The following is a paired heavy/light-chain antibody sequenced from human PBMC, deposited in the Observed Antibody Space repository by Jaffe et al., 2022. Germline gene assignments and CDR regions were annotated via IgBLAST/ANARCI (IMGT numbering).Light chain of an antibody. V-gene: IGKV1-39*01. J-gene: IGKJ2*01. CDR2: AAS. CDR1: QSISSY. Sequence: DIQMTQSPSSLSASVGDRVTITCRASQSISSYLNWYQQKPGKAPKLLIYAASSLQSGVPSRFSGSGSGTDFTLTISSLQPEDFATYYCQQSYSTRYTFGQGTKLEIK. CDR3: QQSYSTRYT.
Heavy chain of an antibody. D-gene: IGHD2-8*02. J-gene: IGHJ3*02. CDR2: IGTAGDT. CDR3: ARVRAYCTGGVCYGDAFDI. CDR1: GFTFSSYD. V-gene: IGHV3-13*01. Sequence: EVQLVESGGGLVQPGGSLRLSCAASGFTFSSYDMHWVRQATGKGLEWVSAIGTAGDTYYPGSVKGRFTISRENAKNSLYLQMNSLRAGDTAVYYCARVRAYCTGGVCYGDAFDIWGQGTMVTVSS.